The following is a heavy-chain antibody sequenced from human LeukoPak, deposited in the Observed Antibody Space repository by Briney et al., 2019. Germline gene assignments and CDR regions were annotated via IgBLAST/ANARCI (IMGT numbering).Heavy chain of an antibody. J-gene: IGHJ4*02. CDR2: IRYDGTNK. CDR1: GFSFSSFG. CDR3: AKDFGSGSYYISPLDY. Sequence: GGSLRLSCAASGFSFSSFGIHWVRQPPGEGLEWVAFIRYDGTNKYYADSVKGRFTISRDNSENTLYLQMNSLRAEDTAVYYCAKDFGSGSYYISPLDYWGQGTLVTVSS. D-gene: IGHD3-10*01. V-gene: IGHV3-30*02.